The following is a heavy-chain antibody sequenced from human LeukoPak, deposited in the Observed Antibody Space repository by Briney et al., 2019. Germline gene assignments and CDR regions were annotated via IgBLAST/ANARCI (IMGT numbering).Heavy chain of an antibody. J-gene: IGHJ4*02. CDR3: ATPNWNDLSFDY. V-gene: IGHV1-24*01. CDR2: FDPEDGET. CDR1: GYTLTELS. Sequence: ASVKVSCKVSGYTLTELSMHWVRQAPGKGLEWMGGFDPEDGETIYAQKFQGRVTMTEDTSTDTAYMELSSLRSEDTAVYYCATPNWNDLSFDYWGQGTLVTVSS. D-gene: IGHD1-20*01.